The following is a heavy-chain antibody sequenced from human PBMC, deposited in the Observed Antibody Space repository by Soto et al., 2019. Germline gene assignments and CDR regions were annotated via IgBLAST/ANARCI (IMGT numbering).Heavy chain of an antibody. Sequence: QVQLVQSGAEVKKPGASVKVSCKASGYTFTNFGISWVRQAPGQGLEWMGWISAYNGNTNYAQKFQGRVTMTTDTAPGTAYMEVRSLKFDDTAVYYCARGGTPIDYWCQGTLVTVSS. J-gene: IGHJ4*02. CDR1: GYTFTNFG. CDR3: ARGGTPIDY. CDR2: ISAYNGNT. V-gene: IGHV1-18*01. D-gene: IGHD3-16*01.